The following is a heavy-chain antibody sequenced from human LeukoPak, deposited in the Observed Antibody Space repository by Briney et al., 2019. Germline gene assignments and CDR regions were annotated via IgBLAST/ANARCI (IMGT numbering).Heavy chain of an antibody. V-gene: IGHV4-38-2*02. D-gene: IGHD1-26*01. J-gene: IGHJ4*02. CDR2: IYHSGST. Sequence: PSETLSLTCTVSGYSISSGYYWGWIRQPPGKGLEWIGSIYHSGSTFYNPSLKSRVAISVDTSKNQVSLKLSSVTAADTAVYYCARDETMGSFDFWGQGALVTVSS. CDR1: GYSISSGYY. CDR3: ARDETMGSFDF.